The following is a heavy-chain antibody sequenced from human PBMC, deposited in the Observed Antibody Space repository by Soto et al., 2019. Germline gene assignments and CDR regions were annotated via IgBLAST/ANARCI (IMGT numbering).Heavy chain of an antibody. D-gene: IGHD2-2*01. CDR2: ISSSSSYT. CDR1: GFTFSSYA. Sequence: GGSLRLSCAASGFTFSSYAMSWVRQAPGKGLEWVSAISSSSSYTNYADSVKGRFTISRDNAKNSLYLQMNSLRAEDTAVYYCARVPIVVVPATFDYWGQGTLVTVSS. V-gene: IGHV3-21*04. J-gene: IGHJ4*02. CDR3: ARVPIVVVPATFDY.